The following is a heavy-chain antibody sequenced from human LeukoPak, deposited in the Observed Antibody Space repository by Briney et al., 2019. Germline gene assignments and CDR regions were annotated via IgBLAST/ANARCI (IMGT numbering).Heavy chain of an antibody. CDR2: IYPGDSDT. J-gene: IGHJ4*02. Sequence: KTGESLKISCKGSGYSFTSYWIGWVRQMPGKGLEWMGIIYPGDSDTRYSPSFQGQVTISADKSISTAYLQWSSLKASDTAMYYCARHVKMEMATIYYFDYWGQGTLVTVSS. CDR1: GYSFTSYW. V-gene: IGHV5-51*01. CDR3: ARHVKMEMATIYYFDY. D-gene: IGHD5-24*01.